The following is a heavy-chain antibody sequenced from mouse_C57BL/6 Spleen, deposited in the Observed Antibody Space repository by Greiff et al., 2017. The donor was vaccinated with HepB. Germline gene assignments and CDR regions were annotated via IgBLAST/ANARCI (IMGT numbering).Heavy chain of an antibody. D-gene: IGHD1-1*01. CDR3: ARQVFHYGSSPSYAMDY. V-gene: IGHV1-18*01. J-gene: IGHJ4*01. Sequence: EVQLQQSGPELVKPGASVKIPCKASGYTFTDYNMDWVKQSHGKSLEWIGDINPNNGGTIYNQKFKGKATLTVDKSSSTAYMELRSLTSEDTAVYYCARQVFHYGSSPSYAMDYWGQGTSVTVSS. CDR2: INPNNGGT. CDR1: GYTFTDYN.